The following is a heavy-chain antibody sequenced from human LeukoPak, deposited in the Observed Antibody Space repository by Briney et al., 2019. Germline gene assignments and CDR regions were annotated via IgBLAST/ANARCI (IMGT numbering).Heavy chain of an antibody. J-gene: IGHJ3*02. CDR3: ARDGTPHDILTGPTGSDAFDI. CDR2: IYYSGST. V-gene: IGHV4-30-4*01. Sequence: SETLSLTCTVSGGSISSGDYYWSWIRQPPGKGLEWIGYIYYSGSTYYSPSLKSRVTISVDTSKNQFSLELSSVTAADTAVYYCARDGTPHDILTGPTGSDAFDIWGQGTMVTVSS. CDR1: GGSISSGDYY. D-gene: IGHD3-9*01.